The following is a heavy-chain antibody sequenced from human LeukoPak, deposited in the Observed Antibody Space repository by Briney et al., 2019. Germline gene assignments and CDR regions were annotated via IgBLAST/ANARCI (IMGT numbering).Heavy chain of an antibody. Sequence: SETLYVTCSVSSGSISSGAYYWVWVRQPPGKGLEWVASPYRGNTYHNPSVTGRVTIFGGMSKNEFSLKLSSVTAADTAVYYCARQDTAYHFDSWGQGTLVTVSP. CDR2: PYRGNT. D-gene: IGHD2-2*01. CDR3: ARQDTAYHFDS. V-gene: IGHV4-39*01. J-gene: IGHJ4*02. CDR1: SGSISSGAYY.